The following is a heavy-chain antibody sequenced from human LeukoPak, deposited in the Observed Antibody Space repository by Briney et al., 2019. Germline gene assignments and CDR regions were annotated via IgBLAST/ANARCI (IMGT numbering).Heavy chain of an antibody. D-gene: IGHD5-12*01. CDR3: IRGYFDY. CDR2: INPSGGST. CDR1: GYTYTSYY. J-gene: IGHJ4*02. V-gene: IGHV1-46*01. Sequence: ASVMVSCKASGYTYTSYYMHTVRQAAGRGLEWMGIINPSGGSTSYAQKFQGRVTMTRDTSTSTVYMELSSLRSEDTAVYYCIRGYFDYWGQGTLVTVSS.